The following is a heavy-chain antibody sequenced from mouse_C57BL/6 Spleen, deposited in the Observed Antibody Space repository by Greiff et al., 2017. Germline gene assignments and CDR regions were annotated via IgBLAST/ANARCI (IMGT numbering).Heavy chain of an antibody. D-gene: IGHD4-1*01. CDR2: INPSRGYT. Sequence: QVQLQQSGAELARPGASVKMSCKASGYTFTSYTMHWVKQRPGQGLEWIGYINPSRGYTKYNQKFKDQATLTADKSSSTAYMQLSSLTSEDSAVYYCARSPNWDGNWYFDVWGTGTTVTVSS. V-gene: IGHV1-4*01. CDR1: GYTFTSYT. J-gene: IGHJ1*03. CDR3: ARSPNWDGNWYFDV.